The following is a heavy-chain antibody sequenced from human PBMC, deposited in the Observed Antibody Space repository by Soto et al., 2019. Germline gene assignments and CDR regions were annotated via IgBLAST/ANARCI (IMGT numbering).Heavy chain of an antibody. Sequence: AASVKVSCKVSGYTLTELSMHWVRQAPGKGLEWMGGFDPEDGETIYAQKFQGRVTMTEDTSTDTAYMELSSLRSEDTAVYYCATDRFSRGDFWSGYPPAFDIWGQGTMVTVSS. CDR3: ATDRFSRGDFWSGYPPAFDI. D-gene: IGHD3-3*01. J-gene: IGHJ3*02. V-gene: IGHV1-24*01. CDR2: FDPEDGET. CDR1: GYTLTELS.